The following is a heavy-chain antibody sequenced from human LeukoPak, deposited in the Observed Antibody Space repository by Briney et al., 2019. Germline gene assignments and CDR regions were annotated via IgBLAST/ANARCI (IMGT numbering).Heavy chain of an antibody. D-gene: IGHD3-22*01. CDR2: VHKSGST. J-gene: IGHJ3*02. V-gene: IGHV4-4*02. Sequence: SETLSLTCGVNTDSTTSNWWSWVRQPPGKGLEWIGEVHKSGSTNYYPSLQSRVTISIDKSKNQIALELTSVTAADTAVYYCSRRPITMNAFDIWGQGTMVTVSS. CDR3: SRRPITMNAFDI. CDR1: TDSTTSNW.